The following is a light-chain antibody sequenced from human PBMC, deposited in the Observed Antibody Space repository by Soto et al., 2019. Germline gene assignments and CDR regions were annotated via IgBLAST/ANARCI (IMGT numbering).Light chain of an antibody. J-gene: IGKJ1*01. V-gene: IGKV1-6*02. CDR3: LADHNCPWT. CDR1: QDIRND. Sequence: AIQMTQSPSSLSASVGDRVTITCRASQDIRNDLGWYQQKPGKAPRLLIYAASSLRSGVTSRFSGSGSGTDFTLTISNLQPEDFATYYCLADHNCPWTFGQGTKVEIK. CDR2: AAS.